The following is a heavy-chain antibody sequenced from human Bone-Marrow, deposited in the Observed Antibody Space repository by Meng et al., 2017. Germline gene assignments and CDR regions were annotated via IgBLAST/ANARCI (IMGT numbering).Heavy chain of an antibody. J-gene: IGHJ4*01. CDR3: GRTGGVVVAATFLDF. Sequence: SETLSLTCAVYGGSFSGYYWSWIRQPPGKGLEWIGEINHSGSTNYNPSLKSRVTISVDTSKNQFSLKLSSVTAADTAVYYCGRTGGVVVAATFLDFWGHGTLVTVSS. D-gene: IGHD2-15*01. V-gene: IGHV4-34*01. CDR2: INHSGST. CDR1: GGSFSGYY.